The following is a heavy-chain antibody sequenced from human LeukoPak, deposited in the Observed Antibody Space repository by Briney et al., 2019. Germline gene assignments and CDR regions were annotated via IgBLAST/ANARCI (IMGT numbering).Heavy chain of an antibody. V-gene: IGHV4-34*01. CDR1: GGPFSGYY. J-gene: IGHJ4*02. CDR3: ARLRRGVVSWQTQNFDY. Sequence: PSETLSLTCAVYGGPFSGYYWSWIRQPPGKGLEWIGEINHSGSTNYNPSLKSRVTISVDTSKNQFSLKLSSVTAADTAVYYCARLRRGVVSWQTQNFDYWGQGTLVTVSS. D-gene: IGHD3-3*01. CDR2: INHSGST.